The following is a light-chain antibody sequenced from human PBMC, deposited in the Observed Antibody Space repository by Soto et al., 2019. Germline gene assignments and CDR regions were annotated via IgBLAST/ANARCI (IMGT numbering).Light chain of an antibody. CDR3: SSYAGSSTPVV. CDR2: DVS. CDR1: SSDVGAYNY. Sequence: QSVLTQPASVSGSPGQSITISCTGTSSDVGAYNYVSWYQHHPGKAPKIMIYDVSNRPSGVSVRFSGSKSANTASLTISGLQAEDEADYYCSSYAGSSTPVVFGTGTKVPVL. V-gene: IGLV2-14*03. J-gene: IGLJ1*01.